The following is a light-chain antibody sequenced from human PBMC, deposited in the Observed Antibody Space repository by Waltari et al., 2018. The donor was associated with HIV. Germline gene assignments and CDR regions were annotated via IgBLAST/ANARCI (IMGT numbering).Light chain of an antibody. J-gene: IGLJ2*01. CDR1: NIGSKG. Sequence: SYVLTQPPSVSVAPGQTARITCGGNNIGSKGVHWYQQKPGQAPVLVVYDDSDRPSGIPARFSGSGSWNTATLTISRVEAGDEADFYCQVWDSSTDLRVFGGGTKLTVL. CDR2: DDS. V-gene: IGLV3-21*02. CDR3: QVWDSSTDLRV.